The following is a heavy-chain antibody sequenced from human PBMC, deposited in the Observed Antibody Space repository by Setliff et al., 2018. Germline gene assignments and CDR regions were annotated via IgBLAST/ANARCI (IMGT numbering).Heavy chain of an antibody. CDR1: GGSISDYY. V-gene: IGHV4-59*01. CDR2: VYHGGTT. J-gene: IGHJ2*01. D-gene: IGHD2-2*01. CDR3: ARGSQHDIVVVPAASWYFDL. Sequence: SETLSLTCTVSGGSISDYYWSWIRQPPGKGLEWIGSVYHGGTTNYKPSLKRRVTISEDMSKNQVSLTLTSVTAADTAVYYCARGSQHDIVVVPAASWYFDLWGRGTLVTVSS.